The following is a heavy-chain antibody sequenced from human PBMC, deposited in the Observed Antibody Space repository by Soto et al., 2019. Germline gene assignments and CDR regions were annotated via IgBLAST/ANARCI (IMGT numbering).Heavy chain of an antibody. CDR3: ARDIRGFGLGGNWFDP. J-gene: IGHJ5*02. CDR2: IIPIFGTA. CDR1: GGTFSSYA. Sequence: QVQLVQSGAEVKKPGSSVKVSCKASGGTFSSYAISWVRQAPGQGLEWMGGIIPIFGTANYAQKFQGRVTITADKSTSTAYMELSSLRSEDTAVYYCARDIRGFGLGGNWFDPWGQGTLVTVSS. D-gene: IGHD3-10*01. V-gene: IGHV1-69*06.